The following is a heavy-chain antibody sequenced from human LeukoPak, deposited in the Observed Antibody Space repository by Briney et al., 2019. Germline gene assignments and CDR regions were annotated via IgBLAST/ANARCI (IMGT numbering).Heavy chain of an antibody. Sequence: GGSLRLSCAASGFTFSSYAMSWVRQAPGKGLKWVSTINDNGDGTYYADSVKGRFTISRDSSKNTVYLQMNSLRDEDTAVYYCATSPYRGGTSWTEFDYWGQGTLVTVSS. D-gene: IGHD6-13*01. J-gene: IGHJ4*02. CDR2: INDNGDGT. CDR1: GFTFSSYA. CDR3: ATSPYRGGTSWTEFDY. V-gene: IGHV3-23*01.